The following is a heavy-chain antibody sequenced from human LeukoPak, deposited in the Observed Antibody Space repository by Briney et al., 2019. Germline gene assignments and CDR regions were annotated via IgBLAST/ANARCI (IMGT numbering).Heavy chain of an antibody. Sequence: SETLSLTCTVYGGSFSDYYWSWIRQPPGKGLEWIGEINHHGSTNYNPSLKSRLTISVATSKNQFSLNLSSVTAADTVVYYCARGDQRFGSGTVNFYYFYMDVWGKGTTVTVSS. CDR2: INHHGST. CDR3: ARGDQRFGSGTVNFYYFYMDV. J-gene: IGHJ6*03. V-gene: IGHV4-34*01. D-gene: IGHD3-10*01. CDR1: GGSFSDYY.